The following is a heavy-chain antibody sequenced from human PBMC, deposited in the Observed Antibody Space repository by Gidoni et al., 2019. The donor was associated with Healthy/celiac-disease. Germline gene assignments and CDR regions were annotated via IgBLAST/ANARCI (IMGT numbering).Heavy chain of an antibody. CDR1: GGSISSGGYY. V-gene: IGHV4-31*03. J-gene: IGHJ5*02. Sequence: QVQLQESGPGLVKPSQTLSLTCTVSGGSISSGGYYWSWIRQHPGKGLEWIGYIYYSGSTYYNPSLKSRVTISVDTSKNQFSLKLSSVTAADTAVYYCAMGVSTPIWFGELTWFDPWGQGTLVTVSS. CDR2: IYYSGST. D-gene: IGHD3-10*01. CDR3: AMGVSTPIWFGELTWFDP.